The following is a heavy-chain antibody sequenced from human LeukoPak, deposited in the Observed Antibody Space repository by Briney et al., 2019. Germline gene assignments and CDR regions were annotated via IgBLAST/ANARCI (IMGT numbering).Heavy chain of an antibody. D-gene: IGHD1-1*01. CDR1: GFTFSSYS. CDR3: ARDPVSSDVYSGMDV. CDR2: ISSSSSYI. Sequence: GRFLRLSCAASGFTFSSYSMNWVRQAPGRGLEWVSSISSSSSYIYYANSVKGRFTISRDNAKNSLYLQMNSLRAEDTAVYYCARDPVSSDVYSGMDVWGQGTPVTVSS. J-gene: IGHJ6*02. V-gene: IGHV3-21*01.